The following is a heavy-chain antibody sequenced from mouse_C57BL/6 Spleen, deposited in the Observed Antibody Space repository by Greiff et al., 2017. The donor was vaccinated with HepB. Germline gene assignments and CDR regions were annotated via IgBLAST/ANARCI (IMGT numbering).Heavy chain of an antibody. CDR3: ARPKDYGSIDY. J-gene: IGHJ2*01. CDR2: ISSGGSYT. CDR1: GFTFSSYG. V-gene: IGHV5-6*01. Sequence: EVKVVESGGDLVKPGGSLKLSCAASGFTFSSYGMSWVRQTPDKRLEWVATISSGGSYTYYPDSVKGRFTISRENAKNTLYLQMSSLKSEDTAMYYCARPKDYGSIDYWGQGTTLTVSS. D-gene: IGHD1-1*01.